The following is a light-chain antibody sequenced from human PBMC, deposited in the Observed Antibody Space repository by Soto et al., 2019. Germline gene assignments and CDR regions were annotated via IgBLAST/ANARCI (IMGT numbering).Light chain of an antibody. V-gene: IGKV3-20*01. CDR1: QSVSSNY. Sequence: EIVLTQSPGTLSLSPGERATFSCRATQSVSSNYLNWYQQKPVQSPRRLIHGASSRATCMPDRFSGSGSAAANTLHTSRLEPEEPAVDYGEHYGSSPMSAFGQGNKLEIK. CDR3: EHYGSSPMSA. CDR2: GAS. J-gene: IGKJ2*01.